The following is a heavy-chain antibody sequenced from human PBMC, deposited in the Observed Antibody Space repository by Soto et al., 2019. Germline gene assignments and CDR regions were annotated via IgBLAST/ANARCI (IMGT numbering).Heavy chain of an antibody. CDR2: ISGSGGST. Sequence: GGSLRLSCAASGFTFSSYAMSWVRQAPGKGLEWVSAISGSGGSTYYADSVKGRFTISRDNSKNTLYLQMNSLRAEDTAVYYCARGGPYSSAPLFGPNYWGQGTLVTVSS. D-gene: IGHD5-18*01. CDR3: ARGGPYSSAPLFGPNY. V-gene: IGHV3-23*01. CDR1: GFTFSSYA. J-gene: IGHJ4*02.